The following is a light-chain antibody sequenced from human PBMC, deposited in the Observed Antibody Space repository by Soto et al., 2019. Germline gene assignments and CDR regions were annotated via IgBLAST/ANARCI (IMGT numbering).Light chain of an antibody. V-gene: IGKV3-20*01. Sequence: EIVLTQSPGTLSLSPGERATLSCRASQSVSSNYLAWYHQKPGQAPRLLIHGASRRAYGIPDRFSGSGSGSDFTLTISRLEPEDFAVYSCQQYGSSPLTFGGGTKVEIK. CDR1: QSVSSNY. CDR3: QQYGSSPLT. CDR2: GAS. J-gene: IGKJ4*01.